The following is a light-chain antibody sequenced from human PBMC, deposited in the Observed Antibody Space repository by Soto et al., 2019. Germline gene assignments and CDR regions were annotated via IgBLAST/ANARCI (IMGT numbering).Light chain of an antibody. CDR3: QQYNSYLT. CDR2: DAS. V-gene: IGKV1-33*01. CDR1: QNINNY. Sequence: IQMTQSPSSLSSSVGDIFTITCQASQNINNYLNWYQQKPGRVPKLLIYDASNLEAGVPSRFRGSGSGTEFTLTISSLQPDDFATYYCQQYNSYLTFGQGTKVDIK. J-gene: IGKJ1*01.